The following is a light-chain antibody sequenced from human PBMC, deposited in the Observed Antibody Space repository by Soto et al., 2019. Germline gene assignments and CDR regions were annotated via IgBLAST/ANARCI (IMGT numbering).Light chain of an antibody. V-gene: IGKV3-15*01. CDR1: QSVSSN. J-gene: IGKJ5*01. CDR3: QQQIT. CDR2: GAS. Sequence: EIVLAQSPGTLSLSPGERATLSCRASQSVSSNLVWYQQKPGQAPRLLIYGASTRTTGIPARFSGSGSGTEFTLTISSLQPDDFATYYCQQQITFGQGTRLEI.